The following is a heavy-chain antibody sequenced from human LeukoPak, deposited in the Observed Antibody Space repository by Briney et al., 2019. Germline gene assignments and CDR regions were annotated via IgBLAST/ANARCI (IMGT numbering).Heavy chain of an antibody. V-gene: IGHV3-23*01. CDR3: AKRVFDSRAYYAHFDY. D-gene: IGHD3-22*01. CDR2: ISPSGGST. Sequence: PGGSLRLSCAASGFTFSNYAMSWVRQAPGKGLEWVAAISPSGGSTYYADSVKGRFTISRDNSMNTLYLQMSSLRAEDTAVYYCAKRVFDSRAYYAHFDYWGQGTLVTVSS. J-gene: IGHJ4*02. CDR1: GFTFSNYA.